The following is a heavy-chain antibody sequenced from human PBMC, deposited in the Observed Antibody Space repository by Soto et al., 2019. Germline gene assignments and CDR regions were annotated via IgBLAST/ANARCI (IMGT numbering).Heavy chain of an antibody. CDR3: ASGGGTLDY. Sequence: QVQLVQSGAEVKKSGASVKVSCKASGYTFITYALYWVRQAPGQGLEWMGIISPRDGSTTYAQKFQGRVTMTRDTSTGTLYMELSSLTSDDTAVYYCASGGGTLDYWGQGTLITVSS. CDR1: GYTFITYA. J-gene: IGHJ4*02. V-gene: IGHV1-46*01. D-gene: IGHD2-15*01. CDR2: ISPRDGST.